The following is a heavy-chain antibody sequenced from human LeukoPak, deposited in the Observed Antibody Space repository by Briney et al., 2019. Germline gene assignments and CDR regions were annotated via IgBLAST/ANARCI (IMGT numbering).Heavy chain of an antibody. J-gene: IGHJ4*02. D-gene: IGHD1-26*01. CDR3: TFVGVKPY. CDR2: INTDGSST. V-gene: IGHV3-74*01. Sequence: GGSLRLSCAASRFTFSNHWTHWVRHAPGKGLVWVSHINTDGSSTTYTDSVKGRFTISRDNAKNTLYLQMNSLRAEDTAMYYCTFVGVKPYWGQGTLVTVPS. CDR1: RFTFSNHW.